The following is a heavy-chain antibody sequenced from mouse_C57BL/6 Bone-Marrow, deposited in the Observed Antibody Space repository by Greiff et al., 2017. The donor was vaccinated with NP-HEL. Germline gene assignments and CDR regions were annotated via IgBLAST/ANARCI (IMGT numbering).Heavy chain of an antibody. J-gene: IGHJ2*01. Sequence: VKLQESGAELARPGASVKMSCKASGYTFTSYTMHWVKQRPGQGLEWIGYINPSSGYTKYNQKFKDKATLTADKSSRTAYMQLSSLTSEDSAVYYCARFYGSSSTHCDYWGQGTTRTVSS. CDR2: INPSSGYT. D-gene: IGHD1-1*01. CDR1: GYTFTSYT. V-gene: IGHV1-4*01. CDR3: ARFYGSSSTHCDY.